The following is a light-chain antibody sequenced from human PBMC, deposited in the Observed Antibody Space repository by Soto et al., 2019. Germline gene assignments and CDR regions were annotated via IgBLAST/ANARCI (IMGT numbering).Light chain of an antibody. Sequence: EIVLTQSQTTLSLSPGARPTLSCRASQSVSSYLAWYQQKPGQAPRLLIYDASNRATGIPARFSGSGYGTDFTLTISSLETEDFAVYYCQQRSNWRATFGQGTRLEIK. V-gene: IGKV3-11*01. CDR3: QQRSNWRAT. CDR2: DAS. CDR1: QSVSSY. J-gene: IGKJ5*01.